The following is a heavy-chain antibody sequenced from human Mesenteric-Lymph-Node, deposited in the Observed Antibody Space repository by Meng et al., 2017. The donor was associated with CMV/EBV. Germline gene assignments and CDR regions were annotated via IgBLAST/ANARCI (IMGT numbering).Heavy chain of an antibody. CDR3: AKDNTIFGVVTRDFDS. D-gene: IGHD3-3*01. CDR1: GFTFSSYA. Sequence: GGSLRLSCAASGFTFSSYAMSWVRQAPGKGLEWVSAISGTGGSTYYSDSVRGRFAVSRDNSKNTLYLQVNSLRAEDTAVYYCAKDNTIFGVVTRDFDSWGQGTLVTVSS. V-gene: IGHV3-23*01. J-gene: IGHJ4*02. CDR2: ISGTGGST.